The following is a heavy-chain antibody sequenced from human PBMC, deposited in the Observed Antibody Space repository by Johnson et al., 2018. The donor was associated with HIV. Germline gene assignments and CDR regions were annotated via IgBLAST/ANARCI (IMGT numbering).Heavy chain of an antibody. Sequence: VQLVESGGGLVQPGGSLRLSCAASGFTFSSYWMHWVRQAPGKGLVWVSRINSDGSSPSYADSVKGRFTIARDNAKNTLYLQMNSLRAEDTAVYYCARVLTTRGAFDIWGQGTLVTVSS. V-gene: IGHV3-74*02. CDR1: GFTFSSYW. J-gene: IGHJ3*02. D-gene: IGHD3-9*01. CDR2: INSDGSSP. CDR3: ARVLTTRGAFDI.